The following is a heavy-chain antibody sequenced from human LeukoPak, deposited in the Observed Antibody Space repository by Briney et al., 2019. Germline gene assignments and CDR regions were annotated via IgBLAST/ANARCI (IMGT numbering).Heavy chain of an antibody. CDR1: GGTLSSYA. J-gene: IGHJ4*02. CDR3: ARDRGGYSYGYVDY. V-gene: IGHV1-69*05. D-gene: IGHD5-18*01. CDR2: IIPIFGTA. Sequence: SVKVSCKASGGTLSSYAISWVRQAPGQGLEWMGRIIPIFGTANYAQKFQGRVTITTDESTSTAYMELSSLRSEDTAVYYCARDRGGYSYGYVDYWGQGTLVTVSS.